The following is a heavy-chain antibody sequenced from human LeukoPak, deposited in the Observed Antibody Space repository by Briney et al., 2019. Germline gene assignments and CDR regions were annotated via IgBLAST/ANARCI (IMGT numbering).Heavy chain of an antibody. CDR2: IYYSGST. CDR1: GGSISSYY. D-gene: IGHD6-13*01. J-gene: IGHJ4*02. CDR3: ARLEQQLVQGAYYFDY. V-gene: IGHV4-59*08. Sequence: SETLSLTCTVSGGSISSYYWSWIRQPPGEGLGWSGYIYYSGSTNYNPSLKSRVTISVDTSKNQFSLKLSSVTAADTAVYYCARLEQQLVQGAYYFDYWGQGTLVTVSS.